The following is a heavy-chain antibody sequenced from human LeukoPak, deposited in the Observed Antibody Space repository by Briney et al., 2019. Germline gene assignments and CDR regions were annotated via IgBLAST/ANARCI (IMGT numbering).Heavy chain of an antibody. Sequence: SETLSLTCAVYGGSFSGYYWSWIRQSPGKGLEWIGEINHSGSTNYNPSFKSRVTISVDTSKNHFSLRLSSVTAADTAVYFCARGLEYQMLSDWFDPWGQGTLVTVSS. J-gene: IGHJ5*02. D-gene: IGHD2-2*01. CDR2: INHSGST. CDR1: GGSFSGYY. CDR3: ARGLEYQMLSDWFDP. V-gene: IGHV4-34*01.